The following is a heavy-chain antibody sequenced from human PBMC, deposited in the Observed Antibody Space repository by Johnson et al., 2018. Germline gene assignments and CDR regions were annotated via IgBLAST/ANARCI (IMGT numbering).Heavy chain of an antibody. CDR1: GFSFSGYW. CDR3: PRFVFPVRGLDPFDF. V-gene: IGHV3-7*01. D-gene: IGHD3-10*01. CDR2: IKPDGSEK. Sequence: VQLVESGGGLVQXGESXSLXCAAAGFSFSGYWMSWVRQAPGKGLEWAAYIKPDGSEKYYVDSVKGRFTISRDNAKNSLYLQMNSLRVEDTAGYSCPRFVFPVRGLDPFDFWGQGTLVTVSS. J-gene: IGHJ4*02.